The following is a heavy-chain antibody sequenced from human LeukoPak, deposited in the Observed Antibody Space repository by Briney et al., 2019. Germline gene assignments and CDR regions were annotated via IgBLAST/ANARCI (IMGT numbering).Heavy chain of an antibody. V-gene: IGHV5-51*01. Sequence: GESLKISCKGSGYSFTSYWIGWVRQMPGKGLEWMGIIYPGDSDTRYSPSFQGQVTISADKSISTAYLQWSSLEASDTAMYYCARRRYYDSSGYYGSYFDYWGQGTLVTVSS. CDR1: GYSFTSYW. J-gene: IGHJ4*02. D-gene: IGHD3-22*01. CDR2: IYPGDSDT. CDR3: ARRRYYDSSGYYGSYFDY.